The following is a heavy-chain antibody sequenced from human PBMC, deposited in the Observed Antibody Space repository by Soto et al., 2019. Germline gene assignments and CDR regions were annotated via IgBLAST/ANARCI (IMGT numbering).Heavy chain of an antibody. CDR3: ARANHLWIQLWYFDL. CDR1: GGTFSSYT. D-gene: IGHD5-18*01. J-gene: IGHJ2*01. V-gene: IGHV1-69*12. Sequence: QVQLVQSGAEVKKPGSSVTVSCKASGGTFSSYTISWVRQAPGQGLEWMGGIIPIFGTANYAQKFQGRVTITADESTSTAYMELSSLRSEETAVYYCARANHLWIQLWYFDLCGRGTLVTVSS. CDR2: IIPIFGTA.